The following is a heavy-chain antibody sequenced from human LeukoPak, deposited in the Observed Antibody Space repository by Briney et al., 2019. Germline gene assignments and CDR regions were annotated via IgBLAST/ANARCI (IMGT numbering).Heavy chain of an antibody. CDR1: GFTFSDYY. J-gene: IGHJ3*02. V-gene: IGHV3-11*01. CDR3: ARPLWFGNDAFDI. Sequence: GGSLRLSCAASGFTFSDYYMSWIRQAPGKGLEWVSYISSSGSTIYYADSVKGRFTISRDNAKNSLYLQMNSLRAEDTAVYYCARPLWFGNDAFDIWGQGTMVTVSS. D-gene: IGHD3-10*01. CDR2: ISSSGSTI.